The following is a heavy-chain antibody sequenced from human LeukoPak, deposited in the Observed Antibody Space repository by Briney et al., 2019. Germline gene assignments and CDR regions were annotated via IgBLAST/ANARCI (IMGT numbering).Heavy chain of an antibody. J-gene: IGHJ4*02. D-gene: IGHD3-22*01. CDR3: ARALTRITMIVDLDY. V-gene: IGHV3-48*04. CDR1: GFTFSSYS. Sequence: GGSLRLSCAASGFTFSSYSMNWVRQAPGRGREWVSYISSSSSTIYYADSVKGRFTISRDNAKNSLYMQMNSLRAEDTAVYYCARALTRITMIVDLDYWGQGTLVTVSS. CDR2: ISSSSSTI.